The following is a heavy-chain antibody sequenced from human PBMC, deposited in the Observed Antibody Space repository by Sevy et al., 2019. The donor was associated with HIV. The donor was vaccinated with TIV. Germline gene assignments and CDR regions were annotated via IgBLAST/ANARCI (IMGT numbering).Heavy chain of an antibody. V-gene: IGHV4-59*01. CDR1: GGSFSTDN. CDR2: IFYRGST. CDR3: ARGNTAMVPPYYDY. D-gene: IGHD5-18*01. Sequence: SETLSLTCTVSGGSFSTDNWTWIRQPPGKGLEWIGYIFYRGSTNYNPSLKSRITMSIDASKNQFSLKLSSVTAADTAFYYCARGNTAMVPPYYDYWGQGTLVTVSS. J-gene: IGHJ4*02.